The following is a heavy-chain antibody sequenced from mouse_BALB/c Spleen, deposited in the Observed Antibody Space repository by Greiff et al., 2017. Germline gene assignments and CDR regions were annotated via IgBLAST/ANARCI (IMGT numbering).Heavy chain of an antibody. D-gene: IGHD2-1*01. CDR2: ISSGGSYT. V-gene: IGHV5-9-4*01. CDR3: AREGYGNYYFDY. J-gene: IGHJ2*01. CDR1: GFTFSSYA. Sequence: EVMLVESGGGLVKPGGSLKLSCAASGFTFSSYAMSWVRQSPEKRLEWVAEISSGGSYTYYPDTVTGRFTISRDNAKNTLYLEMSSLRSEDTAMYYCAREGYGNYYFDYWGQGTTLTVSS.